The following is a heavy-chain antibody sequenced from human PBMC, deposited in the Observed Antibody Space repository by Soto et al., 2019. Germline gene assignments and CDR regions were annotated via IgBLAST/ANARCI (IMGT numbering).Heavy chain of an antibody. D-gene: IGHD2-2*01. CDR3: ARGQRYCSSTNCYGYWFDP. CDR1: GFTFNSYW. Sequence: GGSLSLSCAASGFTFNSYWMSWVRQAPGKGPEWVANIRQDGGEKHYVDSVKGRFTISRDNVKNSLYLQMNSLRAEDTAVYYCARGQRYCSSTNCYGYWFDPWGQGTMVTVSS. V-gene: IGHV3-7*01. CDR2: IRQDGGEK. J-gene: IGHJ5*02.